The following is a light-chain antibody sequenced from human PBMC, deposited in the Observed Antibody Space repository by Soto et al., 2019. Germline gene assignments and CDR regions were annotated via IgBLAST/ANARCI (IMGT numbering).Light chain of an antibody. Sequence: QSVLTQPPSVSGAPGQRVTISCTGSSSNIGAGYDVHWYQQLPGTAPKLLIYGNSNRPSGVPDRFSGSKSGTSASLAITGLQAEDEADYYCQSYDSSLSALVLGTGTKLTVL. J-gene: IGLJ1*01. CDR1: SSNIGAGYD. CDR3: QSYDSSLSALV. V-gene: IGLV1-40*01. CDR2: GNS.